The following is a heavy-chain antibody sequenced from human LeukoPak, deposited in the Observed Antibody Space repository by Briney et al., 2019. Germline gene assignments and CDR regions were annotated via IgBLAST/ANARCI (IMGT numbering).Heavy chain of an antibody. V-gene: IGHV1-69*04. J-gene: IGHJ3*02. CDR1: GGTFSSYA. CDR2: IIPILGIA. Sequence: SVKVSCKASGGTFSSYAISWVRQAPGQGLEWMGRIIPILGIANYAQKFQGRVTITADKSTSTAYMELSSLRSEDTAVYYCASSAQKYCSGGSCLAFDIWGQGTMVTVSS. CDR3: ASSAQKYCSGGSCLAFDI. D-gene: IGHD2-15*01.